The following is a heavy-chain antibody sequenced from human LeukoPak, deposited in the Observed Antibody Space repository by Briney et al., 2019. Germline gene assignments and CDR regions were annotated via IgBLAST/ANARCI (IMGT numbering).Heavy chain of an antibody. CDR3: AKDYTGSSDN. CDR2: ITGSVVNT. CDR1: GFTFSSSG. V-gene: IGHV3-23*01. J-gene: IGHJ4*02. Sequence: GGSLRLSCAAPGFTFSSSGMTWVRQAPGKGLEWVSTITGSVVNTYYADSVKGRFTISRDNSKSMLYLQMNSLRAEDTALYYCAKDYTGSSDNWGQGTLVTVSS. D-gene: IGHD2-15*01.